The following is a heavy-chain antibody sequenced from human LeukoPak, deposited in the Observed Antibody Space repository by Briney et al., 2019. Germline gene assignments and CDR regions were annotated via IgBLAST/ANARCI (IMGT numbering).Heavy chain of an antibody. Sequence: ASVKVSCKASGGTFSDYALNWVRQAPGQGLEWMGGIIPIFGTANYAQKFQGRVTITADKSTSTAYMELSSLRSEDTAVYYCARHSAYQLHYYYYYYMDVWGKGTTVTVSS. V-gene: IGHV1-69*06. CDR3: ARHSAYQLHYYYYYYMDV. J-gene: IGHJ6*03. CDR1: GGTFSDYA. D-gene: IGHD2-2*01. CDR2: IIPIFGTA.